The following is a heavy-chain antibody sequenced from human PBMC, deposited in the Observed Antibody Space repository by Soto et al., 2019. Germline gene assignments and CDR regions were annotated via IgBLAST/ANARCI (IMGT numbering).Heavy chain of an antibody. D-gene: IGHD1-26*01. V-gene: IGHV3-30*18. J-gene: IGHJ4*02. Sequence: QVQLVESGGGVVQPGRSLRLSCAASGFTFSTYGMHWVRQAPGRGLEWVAFISYDGSNKYYADSVKGRFTNSRDNSKNTLYLQMNSLRAEDTAMFYCAKEGGSYSWGQGTLVSVSS. CDR1: GFTFSTYG. CDR3: AKEGGSYS. CDR2: ISYDGSNK.